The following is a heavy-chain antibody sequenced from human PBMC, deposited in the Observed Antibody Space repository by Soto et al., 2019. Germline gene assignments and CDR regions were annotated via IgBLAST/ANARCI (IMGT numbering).Heavy chain of an antibody. CDR3: ARCKDGSIDY. CDR2: TYYRSKWYN. CDR1: GDSVPRNSDT. J-gene: IGHJ4*02. V-gene: IGHV6-1*01. D-gene: IGHD5-12*01. Sequence: SPTLSLPCAVSGDSVPRNSDTWNWIRQSPSRGLEWLGRTYYRSKWYNDYAVSVKSRITTNPDTSTNQFSLQLNSVTPEDTAVYYCARCKDGSIDYCGQGTRVTVSS.